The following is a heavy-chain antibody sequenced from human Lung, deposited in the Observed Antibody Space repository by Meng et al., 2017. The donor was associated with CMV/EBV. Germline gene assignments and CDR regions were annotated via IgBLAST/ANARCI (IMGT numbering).Heavy chain of an antibody. Sequence: GSLRLSCTVSGGSISSSSYYWGWIRQPPGKGLEWIGSIYHSGSTYYNPSLKSRVTISVDTSKNQFSLKLSSVTAADTAVYYCASSLRYYDFWSGYYTGDYYYYGMDVWGQGTTVTVSS. V-gene: IGHV4-39*07. CDR3: ASSLRYYDFWSGYYTGDYYYYGMDV. CDR1: GGSISSSSYY. J-gene: IGHJ6*02. CDR2: IYHSGST. D-gene: IGHD3-3*01.